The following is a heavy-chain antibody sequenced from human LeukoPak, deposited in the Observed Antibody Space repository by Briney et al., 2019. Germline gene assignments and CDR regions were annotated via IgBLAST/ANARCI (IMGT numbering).Heavy chain of an antibody. CDR3: ARVGGAYCGGDCYSDY. CDR2: ISAYNGNT. Sequence: EASVKVSCKASGYTFTSYGISWVRQAPGRGLEWMGWISAYNGNTNYAQKLQGRVTMTTDTSTSTAYMELRSLRSGDTAVYYCARVGGAYCGGDCYSDYWGQGTLVTVSS. V-gene: IGHV1-18*01. J-gene: IGHJ4*02. CDR1: GYTFTSYG. D-gene: IGHD2-21*02.